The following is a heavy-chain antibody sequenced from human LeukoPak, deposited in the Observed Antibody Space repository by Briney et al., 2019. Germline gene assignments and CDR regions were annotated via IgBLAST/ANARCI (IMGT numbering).Heavy chain of an antibody. CDR1: GGSFSGYY. J-gene: IGHJ4*02. Sequence: PSETLSLTCAVYGGSFSGYYWSWIRQPPGKGLEWIGEINHSGSTNYNPSLKSRVTISVDTSKNQFSLKLRSVTAADTAVYYCATYYYDSSGYYYFDYWGQGTLVTVSS. V-gene: IGHV4-34*01. CDR2: INHSGST. CDR3: ATYYYDSSGYYYFDY. D-gene: IGHD3-22*01.